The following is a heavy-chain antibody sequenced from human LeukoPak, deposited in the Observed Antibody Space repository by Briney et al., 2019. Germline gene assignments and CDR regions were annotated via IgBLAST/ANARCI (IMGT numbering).Heavy chain of an antibody. CDR3: ARDRLYYYDSSGLPTKFDY. Sequence: GASVKVSCKASGYTFTSYGISWVRQAPGQGLEWMGWISAYNGNTNYAQKLQGRVAMTTDTSTSTAYMELRSLRSDDTAVYYCARDRLYYYDSSGLPTKFDYWGQGTLVTVSS. J-gene: IGHJ4*02. D-gene: IGHD3-22*01. V-gene: IGHV1-18*01. CDR2: ISAYNGNT. CDR1: GYTFTSYG.